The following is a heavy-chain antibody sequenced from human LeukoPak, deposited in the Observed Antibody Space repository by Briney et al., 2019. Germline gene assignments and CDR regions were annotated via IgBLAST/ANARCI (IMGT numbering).Heavy chain of an antibody. J-gene: IGHJ4*02. CDR2: ISAYNGNT. Sequence: ASVKVFCKASGYTFTSYGISWVRQAPGQGLEWMGWISAYNGNTNYAQKLQGRVTTTTATSTSTAYMELRSLRSDATAVYYCARKAAAGRFDYWGQGTLVTVSS. V-gene: IGHV1-18*01. CDR3: ARKAAAGRFDY. D-gene: IGHD6-13*01. CDR1: GYTFTSYG.